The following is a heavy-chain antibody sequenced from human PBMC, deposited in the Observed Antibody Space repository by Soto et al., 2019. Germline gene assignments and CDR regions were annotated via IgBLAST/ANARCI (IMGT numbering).Heavy chain of an antibody. V-gene: IGHV1-18*04. D-gene: IGHD3-10*01. J-gene: IGHJ5*02. CDR2: ISAYNGNT. CDR1: GYTFTSYG. Sequence: QVQLVQSGAEVKKPGASVKVSCKASGYTFTSYGISWVRQAPGQGLEWMGWISAYNGNTNYAQKLQGRVTMTTDTSTSTAYMERRSLRSDDTAVYYCAKYAYYYGSGSPLQFDPWGQGTLVTVSS. CDR3: AKYAYYYGSGSPLQFDP.